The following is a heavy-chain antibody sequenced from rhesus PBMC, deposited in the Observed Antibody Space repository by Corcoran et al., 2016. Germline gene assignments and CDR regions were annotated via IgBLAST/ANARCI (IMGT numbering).Heavy chain of an antibody. D-gene: IGHD4-23*01. CDR3: ATAYEYNNYGPLDY. CDR2: IYGASGNT. J-gene: IGHJ4*01. Sequence: QVQLQESGPGLVKPSETLSLTCAVSGGSISRNYWSWIRQSPGKGLEWIGYIYGASGNTIYNPALKSRVTISRGTAKNQLSIKLSSMTAADTAVYYCATAYEYNNYGPLDYWGQGGLVTVSS. CDR1: GGSISRNY. V-gene: IGHV4-147*01.